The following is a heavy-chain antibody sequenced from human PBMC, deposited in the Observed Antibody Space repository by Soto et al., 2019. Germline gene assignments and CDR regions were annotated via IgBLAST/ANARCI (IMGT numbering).Heavy chain of an antibody. Sequence: QVQLQQWGAGLLKPSETLSLTCAVYGGSFSGYYWSWIRQPPGKGLEWIGEINHSGSTNYNPSLKRRATIPVATSKNQFSLKLSSVTAADTAVYYCARGSMVVVVAFDYWGQGTLVTVSS. J-gene: IGHJ4*02. CDR3: ARGSMVVVVAFDY. CDR2: INHSGST. D-gene: IGHD3-22*01. CDR1: GGSFSGYY. V-gene: IGHV4-34*01.